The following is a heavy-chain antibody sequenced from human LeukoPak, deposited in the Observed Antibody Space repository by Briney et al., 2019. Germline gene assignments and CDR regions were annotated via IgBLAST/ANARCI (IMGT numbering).Heavy chain of an antibody. CDR1: GFTFSSYS. V-gene: IGHV3-48*04. CDR3: ARDRERYDFWSGYLDY. CDR2: ISSSSSTI. D-gene: IGHD3-3*01. Sequence: GGSMRLSCAASGFTFSSYSMNWVRQAPGKGLEWVSYISSSSSTIYYADSVKGRFTISRDNAKNSLYLQMNSLRAEDTAVYYCARDRERYDFWSGYLDYWGQGTLVTVSS. J-gene: IGHJ4*02.